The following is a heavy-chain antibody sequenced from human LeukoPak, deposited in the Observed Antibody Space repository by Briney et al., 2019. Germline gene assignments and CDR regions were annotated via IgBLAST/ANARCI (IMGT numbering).Heavy chain of an antibody. CDR3: AKVGGLTMIVVLITILDY. CDR1: GFTFSSYA. J-gene: IGHJ4*02. V-gene: IGHV3-23*01. CDR2: ISGSGGST. Sequence: GGSLRLSCAASGFTFSSYAMSWVRQAPVKVLEWVSAISGSGGSTYYADSVKGRFTISRDNSKNTLYLQMNSPRAEDTAVYYCAKVGGLTMIVVLITILDYWGQGTLVTVSS. D-gene: IGHD3-22*01.